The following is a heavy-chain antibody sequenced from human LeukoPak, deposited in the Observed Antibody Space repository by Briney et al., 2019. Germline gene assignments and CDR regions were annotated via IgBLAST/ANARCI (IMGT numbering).Heavy chain of an antibody. CDR2: IYYSGST. Sequence: PSETLSLTCTVSGGSITNYYWSWIRQPPGKGLEWIGYIYYSGSTNYNPSLKSRVTISVDTPKNQFSLKLSSVTAADTAVYYCARDSGSGWYGDFDYWGQGTLVTVSS. CDR1: GGSITNYY. V-gene: IGHV4-59*01. D-gene: IGHD6-19*01. J-gene: IGHJ4*02. CDR3: ARDSGSGWYGDFDY.